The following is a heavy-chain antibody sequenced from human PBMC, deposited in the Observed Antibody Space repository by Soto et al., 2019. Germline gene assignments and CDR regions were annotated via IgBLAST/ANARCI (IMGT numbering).Heavy chain of an antibody. D-gene: IGHD6-6*01. CDR2: IYYSGST. CDR3: ARDTHKKYSSSSKDYYYYMDV. Sequence: SETLSLTCTVSGGSISSGGYYWSWIRQHPGKGLEWIGYIYYSGSTYYNPSLKSRVTISVDTSKNQFSLKLSSVTAADTAVYYCARDTHKKYSSSSKDYYYYMDVWGKGTTVTVSS. V-gene: IGHV4-31*03. CDR1: GGSISSGGYY. J-gene: IGHJ6*03.